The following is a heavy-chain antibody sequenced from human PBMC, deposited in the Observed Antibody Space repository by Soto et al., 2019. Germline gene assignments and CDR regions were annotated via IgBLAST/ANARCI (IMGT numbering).Heavy chain of an antibody. CDR1: GYTFTSYA. D-gene: IGHD4-17*01. V-gene: IGHV1-3*01. CDR2: INAGNGNT. J-gene: IGHJ4*02. Sequence: ASVKVSCKASGYTFTSYAMHWVRQAPGQRLEWMGWINAGNGNTKYSQKFQGRVTITRDTSASTAYMELSSLRSEDTAVYYCARGGPITVTITPFDYWGQGTLVTVSS. CDR3: ARGGPITVTITPFDY.